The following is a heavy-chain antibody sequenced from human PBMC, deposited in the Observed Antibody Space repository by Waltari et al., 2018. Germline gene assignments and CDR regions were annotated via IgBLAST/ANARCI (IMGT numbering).Heavy chain of an antibody. J-gene: IGHJ2*01. Sequence: VQLVESGGGLVQPGGSLRLSCAASGFTFSSYEMNWVRQAPGKGLEWVAVIWYDGSNKYYADSVKGRFTISRDNSKNTLYLQMNSLRAEDTAVYYCARSLYQLLSYFDLWGRGTLVTVSS. CDR1: GFTFSSYE. CDR2: IWYDGSNK. CDR3: ARSLYQLLSYFDL. V-gene: IGHV3-33*08. D-gene: IGHD2-2*01.